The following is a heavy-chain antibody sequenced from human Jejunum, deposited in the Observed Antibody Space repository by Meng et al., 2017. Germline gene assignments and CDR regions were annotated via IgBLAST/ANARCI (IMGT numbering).Heavy chain of an antibody. V-gene: IGHV4-4*02. CDR2: IYHSGAF. CDR1: GDSISTNW. Sequence: QVQPEASGPGLLKPSGTLSLPCAVPGDSISTNWWNWVRQPPGKGLEWIGEIYHSGAFTYNPSLRRRVTISVDKSKNQVSLKLDSLTAADTAVYYCARGAIGTRPFDYWGQGTLVTVSS. CDR3: ARGAIGTRPFDY. D-gene: IGHD2-21*01. J-gene: IGHJ4*02.